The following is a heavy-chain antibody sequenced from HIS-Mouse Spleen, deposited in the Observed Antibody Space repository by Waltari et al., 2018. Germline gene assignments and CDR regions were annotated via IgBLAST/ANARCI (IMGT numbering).Heavy chain of an antibody. CDR3: ARIAEGYTSGWYAFDY. CDR1: GFSLSTSGMC. V-gene: IGHV2-70*15. J-gene: IGHJ4*02. Sequence: QVTLRESGPALVKPKQTLTLTCTFSGFSLSTSGMCGSWIRQPPGKALEWLARIDWDDDKYYSTSLKTRLTISRDTSKNQVVLTMTNMDPLDTATYYCARIAEGYTSGWYAFDYWGQGTLVTVSS. D-gene: IGHD6-19*01. CDR2: IDWDDDK.